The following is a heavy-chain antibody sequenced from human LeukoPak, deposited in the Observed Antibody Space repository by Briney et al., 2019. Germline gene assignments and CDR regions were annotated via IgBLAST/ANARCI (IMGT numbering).Heavy chain of an antibody. J-gene: IGHJ4*02. CDR1: GFSFDDYA. V-gene: IGHV3-9*01. CDR2: FKWNGDDI. D-gene: IGHD2/OR15-2a*01. CDR3: ARVSSAAFDY. Sequence: PGGSLRLSCAASGFSFDDYATHWVRQAPGKGLEWVSGFKWNGDDIDYADSVKGRFTISRDNAKNSLFLQMNSLRADDTAVYYCARVSSAAFDYWGQGTLVTVSS.